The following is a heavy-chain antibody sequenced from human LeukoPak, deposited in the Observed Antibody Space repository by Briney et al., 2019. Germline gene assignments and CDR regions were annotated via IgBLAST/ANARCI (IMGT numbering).Heavy chain of an antibody. Sequence: SETLSLTCTVSGGSLSSGSYYWSWIRQPPGKGLEWIGYIYYSGSTNYNPSLKSRVTISVDTSKNQFSLKLSSVTATDTAVYYCAGSRFGFDYWGQGTLVTVSS. CDR3: AGSRFGFDY. J-gene: IGHJ4*02. CDR1: GGSLSSGSYY. V-gene: IGHV4-61*01. D-gene: IGHD2-15*01. CDR2: IYYSGST.